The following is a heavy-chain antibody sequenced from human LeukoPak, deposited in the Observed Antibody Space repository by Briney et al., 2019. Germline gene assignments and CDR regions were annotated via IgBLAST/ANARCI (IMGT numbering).Heavy chain of an antibody. V-gene: IGHV4-34*01. D-gene: IGHD3-22*01. CDR2: INHSGST. J-gene: IGHJ3*02. CDR1: GGSISSYY. CDR3: ARGYYDSSGYYPSDAFDI. Sequence: PSETLSLTCTVSGGSISSYYWSWIRQPPGKGLEWIGEINHSGSTNYNPSLKSRVTISVDTSKNQFSLKPSSVTAADTAVYYCARGYYDSSGYYPSDAFDIWGQGTMVTVSS.